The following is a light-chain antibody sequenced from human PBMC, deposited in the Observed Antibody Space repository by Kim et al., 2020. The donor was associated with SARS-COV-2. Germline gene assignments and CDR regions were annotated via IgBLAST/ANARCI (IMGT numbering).Light chain of an antibody. CDR3: GADHGSGSNFVYV. V-gene: IGLV9-49*01. CDR2: VGTGGIVG. CDR1: SGYSNYK. Sequence: CTLSSGYSNYKVDWYQQRPGKGPRFVMRVGTGGIVGSKGDGIPDRFSVFGSGLNRYLTIKNIQEEDESDYHCGADHGSGSNFVYVFGTGTKVTVL. J-gene: IGLJ1*01.